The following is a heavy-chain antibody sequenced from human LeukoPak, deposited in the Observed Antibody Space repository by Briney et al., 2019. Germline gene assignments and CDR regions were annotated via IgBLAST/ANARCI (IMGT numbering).Heavy chain of an antibody. D-gene: IGHD6-13*01. V-gene: IGHV4-34*01. Sequence: SETLSLTCAVYGGSFSGSYWSWIRQPPGKGLEWIGEINHSGSTNYNPSLKSRVTISVDTSKNQFSLELSSVTAADTAVYFCARGRVSSSSWYSTYYYYFYMDVWGKGTTVTVSS. CDR3: ARGRVSSSSWYSTYYYYFYMDV. CDR1: GGSFSGSY. CDR2: INHSGST. J-gene: IGHJ6*03.